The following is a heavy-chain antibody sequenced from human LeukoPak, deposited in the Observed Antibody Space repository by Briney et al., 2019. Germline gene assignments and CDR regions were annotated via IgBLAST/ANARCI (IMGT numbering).Heavy chain of an antibody. D-gene: IGHD1-26*01. CDR2: MNPNSGNT. CDR1: GYTFTNYD. V-gene: IGHV1-8*01. CDR3: AKSKVGATTLPIDF. J-gene: IGHJ4*02. Sequence: GASVTVSFKASGYTFTNYDINWVRQATGQGLEWMGWMNPNSGNTGYAQEFQGRITMTRDTSISTAYMELSGLTSEDTAIYYCAKSKVGATTLPIDFWGPGTLVTVSS.